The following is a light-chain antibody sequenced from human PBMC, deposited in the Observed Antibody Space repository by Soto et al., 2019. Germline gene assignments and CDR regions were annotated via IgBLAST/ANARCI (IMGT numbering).Light chain of an antibody. J-gene: IGKJ1*01. Sequence: ETVLTQSPGTLSLSPGERATLSCRASQYISTKLAWYQQKPGQAPRLLFSGAFNRATDTPDRFSGSGSGTDFTLIISGVEAEDFAMYYCQQYGDSPWTFGQGTKVDIK. CDR3: QQYGDSPWT. V-gene: IGKV3-20*01. CDR1: QYISTK. CDR2: GAF.